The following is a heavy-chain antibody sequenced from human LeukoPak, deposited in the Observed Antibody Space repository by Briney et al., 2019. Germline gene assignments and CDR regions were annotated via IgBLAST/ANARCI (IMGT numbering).Heavy chain of an antibody. CDR1: GFTFSSYG. Sequence: GGSLRLSCAASGFTFSSYGMHWVRQAPGKGLEWVAVIWYDGSNKYYADSVKGRFTISRDNSKNTLYLQMNSLRAEDTAVYYCARDRTYYDFWSGYSLYYYYYGMDVWGQGTTVTVSS. CDR2: IWYDGSNK. J-gene: IGHJ6*02. V-gene: IGHV3-33*01. CDR3: ARDRTYYDFWSGYSLYYYYYGMDV. D-gene: IGHD3-3*01.